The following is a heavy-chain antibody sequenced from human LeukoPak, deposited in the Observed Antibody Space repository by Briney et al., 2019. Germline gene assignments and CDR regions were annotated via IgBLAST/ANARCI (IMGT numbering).Heavy chain of an antibody. V-gene: IGHV3-9*03. Sequence: PGGSLRLSCAASGFTFDDYAMHWVRQAPGKGLEWVSGISWNSGSIGYADSVKGRFTISRDNAKNSPYLQMNSLRAEDMALYYCAKDLGSEWLVPRGGFDPWGQGTLVTVSS. CDR3: AKDLGSEWLVPRGGFDP. D-gene: IGHD6-19*01. J-gene: IGHJ5*02. CDR1: GFTFDDYA. CDR2: ISWNSGSI.